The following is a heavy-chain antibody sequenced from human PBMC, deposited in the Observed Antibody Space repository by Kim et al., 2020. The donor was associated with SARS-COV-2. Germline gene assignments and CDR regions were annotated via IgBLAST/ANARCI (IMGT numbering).Heavy chain of an antibody. CDR1: GYTFTSYY. D-gene: IGHD6-6*01. Sequence: ASVKVSCKASGYTFTSYYMHWVRQAPGQGLEWMGIINPSGGSTSYAQKFQGRVTMTRDTSTSTVYMELSSLRSEDTAVYYCARDRIAARLVAARSKNYYYYYGMDVWGQGTTVTVSS. CDR3: ARDRIAARLVAARSKNYYYYYGMDV. J-gene: IGHJ6*02. V-gene: IGHV1-46*01. CDR2: INPSGGST.